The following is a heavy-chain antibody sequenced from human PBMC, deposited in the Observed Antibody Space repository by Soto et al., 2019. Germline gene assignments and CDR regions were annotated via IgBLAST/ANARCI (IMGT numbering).Heavy chain of an antibody. V-gene: IGHV4-31*03. CDR3: ASGTYCCDSSGYEPLDY. CDR2: TYYSGST. Sequence: SSETLSLTCTVCGGSTSSGGSYWSWIRQHPGKGLEWLGHTYYSGSTYYNPSLKSRVSISVDTTKNQFSLKLSSVSAAAAAVYYCASGTYCCDSSGYEPLDYWGQGTLVTVSS. CDR1: GGSTSSGGSY. D-gene: IGHD3-22*01. J-gene: IGHJ4*02.